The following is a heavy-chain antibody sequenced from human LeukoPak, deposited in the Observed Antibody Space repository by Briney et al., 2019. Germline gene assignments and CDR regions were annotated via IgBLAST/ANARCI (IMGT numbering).Heavy chain of an antibody. Sequence: ASVKVSCKASGYTFSVHYMHWVRQAPGHGPEWMGWLNPSSGGTNYAQRFQGRVTMTRDTSISTAYMELSGLTSDDTAVYYCARGTEARTNWSVIAFDIRGQGTMVTVSS. CDR1: GYTFSVHY. CDR3: ARGTEARTNWSVIAFDI. V-gene: IGHV1-2*02. J-gene: IGHJ3*02. CDR2: LNPSSGGT. D-gene: IGHD1-1*01.